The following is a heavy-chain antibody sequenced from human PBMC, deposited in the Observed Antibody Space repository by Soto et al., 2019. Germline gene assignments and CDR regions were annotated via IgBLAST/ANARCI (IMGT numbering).Heavy chain of an antibody. CDR3: ARNSDYGDYYHAFDI. V-gene: IGHV3-21*01. Sequence: PGGPPSLSCAASGDTFGSSSVAGVRKAQGKGLKWESTNSSSSSYIPYADSLKARFTNTRDNAKNSLHRQMNSLRAAETAVYYCARNSDYGDYYHAFDIWGQGTMVTVSS. CDR2: NSSSSSYI. J-gene: IGHJ3*02. D-gene: IGHD4-17*01. CDR1: GDTFGSSS.